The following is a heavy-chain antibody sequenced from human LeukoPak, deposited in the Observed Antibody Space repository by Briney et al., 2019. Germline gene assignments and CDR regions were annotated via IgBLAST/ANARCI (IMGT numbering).Heavy chain of an antibody. Sequence: ASVKVSCKXSGYTFSSYGISWVRQAPGQGLEWVGWISAYNGNTNYAQMVQGRVTMTTDTSTSTAYMEVRSLRSDDTAMYYCARDVGDIVTIPAAISVPWGQGTLVTVSS. V-gene: IGHV1-18*01. J-gene: IGHJ5*02. CDR2: ISAYNGNT. CDR3: ARDVGDIVTIPAAISVP. D-gene: IGHD2-2*01. CDR1: GYTFSSYG.